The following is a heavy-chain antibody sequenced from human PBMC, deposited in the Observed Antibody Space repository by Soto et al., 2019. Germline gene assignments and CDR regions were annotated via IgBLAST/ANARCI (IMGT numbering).Heavy chain of an antibody. CDR3: ARDRAYCGGDCFGVVYYYYGMDV. V-gene: IGHV4-59*01. J-gene: IGHJ6*02. CDR1: GGSISSYY. CDR2: IYYSGST. Sequence: SETLSLTCTVSGGSISSYYWSWIRQPPGKGLEWIGYIYYSGSTNYNPSLKGRVTISVDTSKNQFSLKLSSVTAADTAVYYCARDRAYCGGDCFGVVYYYYGMDVWGQGTTVTVSS. D-gene: IGHD2-21*02.